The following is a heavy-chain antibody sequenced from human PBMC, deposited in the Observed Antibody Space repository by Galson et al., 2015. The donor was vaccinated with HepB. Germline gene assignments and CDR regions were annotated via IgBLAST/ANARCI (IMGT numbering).Heavy chain of an antibody. CDR3: ARVPAYGGNLFTDAFDI. CDR2: ISSRSDYI. J-gene: IGHJ3*02. D-gene: IGHD4-23*01. V-gene: IGHV3-21*01. CDR1: RFNFNASS. Sequence: SLRLSCAASRFNFNASSMNWVRQPPGKGLEWVSSISSRSDYIYYADSVKGRFTISRDNAKDSLSLQMNSLRAEDTAVYYCARVPAYGGNLFTDAFDIWGQGTMVIVSS.